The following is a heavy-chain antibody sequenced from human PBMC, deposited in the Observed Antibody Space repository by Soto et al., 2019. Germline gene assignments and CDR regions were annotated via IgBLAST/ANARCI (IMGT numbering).Heavy chain of an antibody. J-gene: IGHJ1*01. CDR3: ARGGYDYAEYLQH. CDR1: GGSFSGYY. CDR2: INHSGST. D-gene: IGHD5-12*01. V-gene: IGHV4-34*01. Sequence: PSETLSLTCAVYGGSFSGYYWSWIRQPPGKGLEWIGEINHSGSTNYNPSLKSRVTISVDTSKNQFSLKLTSVTAADTAVYYCARGGYDYAEYLQHWGQGTLVTVSS.